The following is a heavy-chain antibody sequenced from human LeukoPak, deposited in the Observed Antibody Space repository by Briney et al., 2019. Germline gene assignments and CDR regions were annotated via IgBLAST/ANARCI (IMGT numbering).Heavy chain of an antibody. CDR3: ARDRGLGLPNWFDS. CDR1: GFTFSNAW. J-gene: IGHJ5*01. D-gene: IGHD2-15*01. CDR2: IDLNGNNV. Sequence: GGSLRLSCAASGFTFSNAWMSWVRQAPGKGLEWVSSIDLNGNNVNYADSVKDRFTISRDNAKSSLFLQMDSLRVEDTAIYYCARDRGLGLPNWFDSWGQGTLVTVSS. V-gene: IGHV3-21*01.